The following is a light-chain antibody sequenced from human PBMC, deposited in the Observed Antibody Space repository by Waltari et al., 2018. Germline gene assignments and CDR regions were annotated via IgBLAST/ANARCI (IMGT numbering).Light chain of an antibody. CDR1: SSNLGAGYD. J-gene: IGLJ2*01. CDR2: GNS. CDR3: QSYDSSLSGSV. Sequence: QSGLTQPPSVSGAPGQRVTISCTGRSSNLGAGYDVHWYQLLPGTAPKLLIYGNSNRPSGVPDRFSGSKSGTSASLAITGLQAEDEADYYCQSYDSSLSGSVFGGGTKLTVL. V-gene: IGLV1-40*01.